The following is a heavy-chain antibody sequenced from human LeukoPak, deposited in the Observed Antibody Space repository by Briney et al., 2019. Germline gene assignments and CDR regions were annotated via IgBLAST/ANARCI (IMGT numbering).Heavy chain of an antibody. V-gene: IGHV3-30-3*02. J-gene: IGHJ4*02. Sequence: GRSLRLSCAASGFTLSRYAMHWVRQAPGKGLEWVAVISYDGANKYHADSVKGRFTISRDNSRNTLYLQMNSLRLDDTALYYCAKLLGTETTYDYWGQGTLVTVSS. D-gene: IGHD1-7*01. CDR2: ISYDGANK. CDR1: GFTLSRYA. CDR3: AKLLGTETTYDY.